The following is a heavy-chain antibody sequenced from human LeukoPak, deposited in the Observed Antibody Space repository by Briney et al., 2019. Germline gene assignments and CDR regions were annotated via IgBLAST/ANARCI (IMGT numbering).Heavy chain of an antibody. V-gene: IGHV3-21*01. Sequence: PGGSLRLSCAASGFTFSSYSMNWVRQAPGKGLEWVSSISSRSSYIYYADSVKGRFTISRDNAKNSLYLQMNSLRAEDTAVYYCARVLLRYFDWPRKDYYYYGMDVWGQGATVTVSS. CDR3: ARVLLRYFDWPRKDYYYYGMDV. CDR2: ISSRSSYI. J-gene: IGHJ6*02. CDR1: GFTFSSYS. D-gene: IGHD3-9*01.